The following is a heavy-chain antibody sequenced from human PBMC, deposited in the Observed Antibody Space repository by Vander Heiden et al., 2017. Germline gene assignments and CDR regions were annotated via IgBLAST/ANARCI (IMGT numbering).Heavy chain of an antibody. CDR1: GGSITRYY. V-gene: IGHV4-59*08. CDR3: ARYGYTSSLYGMDV. J-gene: IGHJ6*02. Sequence: HVRLQESGPGLVKPSETLSLTCSVSGGSITRYYCSLFRQRQRKRLKWIGYIYYSGSTTDNPSLKRRVTISVDTSKNQFSLKLNSVTAADTAVYYCARYGYTSSLYGMDVWGQGTTVTVSS. CDR2: IYYSGST. D-gene: IGHD6-13*01.